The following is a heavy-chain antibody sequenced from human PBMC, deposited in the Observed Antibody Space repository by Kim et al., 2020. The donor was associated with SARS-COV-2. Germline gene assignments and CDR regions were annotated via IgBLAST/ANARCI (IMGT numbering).Heavy chain of an antibody. V-gene: IGHV1-69*13. D-gene: IGHD1-26*01. J-gene: IGHJ4*02. CDR1: GGTFSSYA. Sequence: SVKVSCKASGGTFSSYAISWVRQAPGQGLEWMGGIIPIFGTANYAQKFQGRVTITADESTSTAYMELSSLRSEDTAVYYCARVGRQSVVGATFDFDYWGQGTLVTVSS. CDR2: IIPIFGTA. CDR3: ARVGRQSVVGATFDFDY.